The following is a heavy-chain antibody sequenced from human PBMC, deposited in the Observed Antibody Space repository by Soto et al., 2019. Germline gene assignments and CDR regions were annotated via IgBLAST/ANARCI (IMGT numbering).Heavy chain of an antibody. CDR1: GFTFSTYA. J-gene: IGHJ4*02. V-gene: IGHV3-30-3*01. CDR2: ISFDGIAK. D-gene: IGHD3-16*01. CDR3: ASLYYYSPTQYFDY. Sequence: GGSLRLSCAASGFTFSTYAMHWVRQAPGKGLEWVASISFDGIAKYNADSVKGRFSISRDNAKNTLDLQLNSLRPEDTAVYYCASLYYYSPTQYFDYWGQGTLVTVSS.